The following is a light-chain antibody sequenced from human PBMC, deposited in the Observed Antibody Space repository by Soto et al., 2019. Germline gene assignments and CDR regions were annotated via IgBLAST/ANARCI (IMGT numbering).Light chain of an antibody. Sequence: QTVVTQPPSASGTPGQRVTISCSGSSSNIGSNYVYWYQQLPGTAPKLLINRNNQRPSGVPDRFSGSKSGTSASLAISGLRSEDEADYYCAAWDDSLSVNYVFGTGTKVTVL. CDR2: RNN. CDR3: AAWDDSLSVNYV. CDR1: SSNIGSNY. V-gene: IGLV1-47*01. J-gene: IGLJ1*01.